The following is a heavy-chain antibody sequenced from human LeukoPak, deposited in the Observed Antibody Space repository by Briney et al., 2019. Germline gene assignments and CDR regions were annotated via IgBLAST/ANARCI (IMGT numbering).Heavy chain of an antibody. CDR1: GGTFSSYA. J-gene: IGHJ4*02. CDR2: IIPIFGTA. CDR3: ARSALLGY. V-gene: IGHV1-69*05. Sequence: SVKVSCKASGGTFSSYAISWVRQAPGQGLEWMGGIIPIFGTANYAQKFQGRVTFTRDTSISTAYMELSGLRSEDTAVYYCARSALLGYWGQGTLVTVSS. D-gene: IGHD7-27*01.